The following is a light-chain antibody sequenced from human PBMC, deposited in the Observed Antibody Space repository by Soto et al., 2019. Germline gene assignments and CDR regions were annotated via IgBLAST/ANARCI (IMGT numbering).Light chain of an antibody. CDR2: GAS. CDR3: QQYGGSPWT. V-gene: IGKV3-20*01. J-gene: IGKJ1*01. CDR1: QSVSSSF. Sequence: EIVLTQSPGTLSLSPGERATLSCRASQSVSSSFLAWYQQKPGQAPRLLIYGASIRATGIPDRFSGSGSGTDFTLTISRVEPEDFAVYYWQQYGGSPWTFGQGTKVEIK.